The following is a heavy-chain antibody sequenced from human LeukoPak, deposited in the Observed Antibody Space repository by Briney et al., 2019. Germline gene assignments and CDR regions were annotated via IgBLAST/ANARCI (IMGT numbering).Heavy chain of an antibody. J-gene: IGHJ4*02. CDR1: GGSISSSSYY. D-gene: IGHD2-15*01. V-gene: IGHV4-39*01. Sequence: SETLSLTCTVSGGSISSSSYYWGWIRQPPGKGLEWIGSIHYSGSTYYNPSLKSRVTISVDTSTNQFSLKLSSVPAEDTPVYEHPRHRVRGRSCFGCVYWGQGTLVTVSS. CDR3: PRHRVRGRSCFGCVY. CDR2: IHYSGST.